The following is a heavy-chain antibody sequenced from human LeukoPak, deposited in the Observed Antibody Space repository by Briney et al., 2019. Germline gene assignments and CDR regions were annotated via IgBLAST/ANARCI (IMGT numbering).Heavy chain of an antibody. J-gene: IGHJ5*02. D-gene: IGHD3-10*01. CDR3: ARRRPRGGYYGSGSSPP. V-gene: IGHV4-39*01. CDR2: IYYSGST. CDR1: GGSISSGSYY. Sequence: SETLSLTCTVSGGSISSGSYYWGWIRQPPGKGLEWIGSIYYSGSTYYNPSLKSRVTISVDTSKNQFSLKLSSVTAADTAVYYCARRRPRGGYYGSGSSPPWGQGTLVTVSS.